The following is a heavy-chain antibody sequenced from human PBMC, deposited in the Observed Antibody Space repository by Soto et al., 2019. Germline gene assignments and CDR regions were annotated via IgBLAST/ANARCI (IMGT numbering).Heavy chain of an antibody. CDR3: ARVDSSGYTRDVFDI. D-gene: IGHD3-22*01. Sequence: SETLSLTCAVYGGSLSDNYCSWIRQPPGKGLEWIGEINHSGRTNYNPSLKSRVTLSVDTSKNQFSLKLTSVTAADTAVYYCARVDSSGYTRDVFDIWGQGTMVTV. V-gene: IGHV4-34*01. CDR1: GGSLSDNY. CDR2: INHSGRT. J-gene: IGHJ3*02.